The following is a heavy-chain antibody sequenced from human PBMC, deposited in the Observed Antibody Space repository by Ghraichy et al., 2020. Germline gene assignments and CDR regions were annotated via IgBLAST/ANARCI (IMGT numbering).Heavy chain of an antibody. D-gene: IGHD1-1*01. CDR1: GGTFSSYA. CDR2: IIPILGIA. J-gene: IGHJ6*02. Sequence: SVKVSCKASGGTFSSYAISWVRQAPGQGLEWMGRIIPILGIANYAQKFQGRVTITADKSTSTAYMELSSLRSEDTAVYYCARDLEDPKLEPVYYYYGMDVWGQGTTVTVSS. CDR3: ARDLEDPKLEPVYYYYGMDV. V-gene: IGHV1-69*04.